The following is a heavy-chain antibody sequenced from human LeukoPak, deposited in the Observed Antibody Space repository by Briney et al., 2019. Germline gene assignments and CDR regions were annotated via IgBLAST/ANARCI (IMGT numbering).Heavy chain of an antibody. CDR1: GGSSSGYY. V-gene: IGHV4-34*01. Sequence: SETLSLTCAVYGGSSSGYYWSWIRQPPGKGLEWIGEINHSGSTNYNPSLKSRVTISVDTSKNQFSLKLSSVTAADTAVYYCASKQGYSYGSFWGQGTLVTVSS. CDR2: INHSGST. J-gene: IGHJ4*02. CDR3: ASKQGYSYGSF. D-gene: IGHD5-18*01.